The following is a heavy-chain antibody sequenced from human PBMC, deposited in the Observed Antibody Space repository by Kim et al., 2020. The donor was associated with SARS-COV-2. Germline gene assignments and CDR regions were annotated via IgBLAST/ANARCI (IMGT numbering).Heavy chain of an antibody. J-gene: IGHJ3*02. CDR2: IYYSGST. CDR3: ARAPPSVFWMPKADGHDAFDI. CDR1: GGSISSYY. D-gene: IGHD3-3*01. Sequence: SETLSLTCTVSGGSISSYYWSWIRQPPGKGLEWIGYIYYSGSTNYNPSLKSRVTISVDTSKNQFSLKLSSVTAADTAVYYCARAPPSVFWMPKADGHDAFDIWGQGTMVTVSS. V-gene: IGHV4-59*13.